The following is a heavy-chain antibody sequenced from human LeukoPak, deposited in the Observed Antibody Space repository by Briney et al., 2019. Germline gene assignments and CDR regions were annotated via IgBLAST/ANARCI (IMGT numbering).Heavy chain of an antibody. CDR2: IYNNGNT. V-gene: IGHV3-53*01. J-gene: IGHJ4*02. CDR3: ARVGGDQVGY. D-gene: IGHD4-17*01. CDR1: GLTVSSKY. Sequence: GGSLRLSCAASGLTVSSKYMSWVRQAPGKGLEWVSVIYNNGNTHYADSVKGRFTISRDNSKNTLYLHMSSLRAEDTAVYYCARVGGDQVGYWGQGTLVTVSS.